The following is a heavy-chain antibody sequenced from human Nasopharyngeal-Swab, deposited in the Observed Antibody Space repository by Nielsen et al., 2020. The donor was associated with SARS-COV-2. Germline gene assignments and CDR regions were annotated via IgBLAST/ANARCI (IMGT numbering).Heavy chain of an antibody. J-gene: IGHJ6*02. CDR3: VRPEGVATSFKYYFQYGMDV. CDR1: GYSFTSYW. D-gene: IGHD5-12*01. Sequence: GESLKISCKGSGYSFTSYWIAWVRQMPGKGLEWMCIIYPRDSDTRYSPSFQGQFTISADKSISTDSLQWSSLKASDTAMYYCVRPEGVATSFKYYFQYGMDVWGQGTMVTVPS. V-gene: IGHV5-51*01. CDR2: IYPRDSDT.